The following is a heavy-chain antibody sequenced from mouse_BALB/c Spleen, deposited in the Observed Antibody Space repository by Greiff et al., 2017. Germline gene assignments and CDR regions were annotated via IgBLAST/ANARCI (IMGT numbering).Heavy chain of an antibody. CDR1: GYTFTSYW. J-gene: IGHJ3*01. D-gene: IGHD2-4*01. CDR3: TMRALDSDDYDAWFAY. CDR2: INPSNGGT. V-gene: IGHV1S16*01. Sequence: QVQLQQPGAELVKPGASVKLSCKASGYTFTSYWMHWVKLRPGQGFEWIGEINPSNGGTNYNEKFKRKATLTVDKSSSTAYMQLSSLTSEDSAVYYCTMRALDSDDYDAWFAYWGQGTLVTVSA.